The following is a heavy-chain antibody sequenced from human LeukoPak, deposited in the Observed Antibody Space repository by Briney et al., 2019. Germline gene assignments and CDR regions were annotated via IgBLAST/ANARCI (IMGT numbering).Heavy chain of an antibody. V-gene: IGHV4-34*01. CDR1: GGSFSGYY. CDR2: INHSGTT. J-gene: IGHJ4*02. D-gene: IGHD1-26*01. Sequence: SETLSPTCAVYGGSFSGYYWSWIRQPPGQGPEWIGEINHSGTTNYNPSLKSRVTISVDTSKNQFSLKLSSVTAADTAVYYCARGGSVHYFDYWGQGTPVTVSS. CDR3: ARGGSVHYFDY.